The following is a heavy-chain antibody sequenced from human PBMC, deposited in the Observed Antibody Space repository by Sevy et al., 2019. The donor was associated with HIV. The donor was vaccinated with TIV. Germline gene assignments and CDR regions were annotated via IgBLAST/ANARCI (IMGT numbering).Heavy chain of an antibody. D-gene: IGHD5-12*01. Sequence: GESLKISCKGSGYTFTNYWIGWVRQMPGKGLEWMGNIYPGDSDTRYSPSFQGQVTISAVKSISTAYLQWSSLKASDTSIYYCVRHPGVATLYFDYWGQGILVTVSS. V-gene: IGHV5-51*01. CDR1: GYTFTNYW. CDR3: VRHPGVATLYFDY. J-gene: IGHJ4*02. CDR2: IYPGDSDT.